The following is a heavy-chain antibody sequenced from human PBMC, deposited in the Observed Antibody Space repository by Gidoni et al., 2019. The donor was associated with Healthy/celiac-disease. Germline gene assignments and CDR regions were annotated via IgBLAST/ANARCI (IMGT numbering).Heavy chain of an antibody. Sequence: QVQLVESGGGVVQPGRSLRLSCAASGFTFSSYGMHWVRQAPGKGLEWVAVIWYDGSNKYYADSVKGRFTISRDNSKNTLYLQMNSLRAEDTAVYYCARETSSHYFDYWGQGTLVTVSS. J-gene: IGHJ4*02. CDR1: GFTFSSYG. V-gene: IGHV3-33*01. CDR3: ARETSSHYFDY. CDR2: IWYDGSNK. D-gene: IGHD6-6*01.